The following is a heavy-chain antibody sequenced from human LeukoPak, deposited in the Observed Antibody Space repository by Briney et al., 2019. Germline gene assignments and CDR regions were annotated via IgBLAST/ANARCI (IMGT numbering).Heavy chain of an antibody. CDR2: IIPIFGTA. Sequence: GASVKVSCKASGGTFSSYAISWVRQAPGQGLEWMGGIIPIFGTANYAQKFQGRVTITADESTSTAYMELSSLRSEDTAVYYCARDRLYSYGYDYYYYYMDVWGKGTTVTISS. J-gene: IGHJ6*03. CDR1: GGTFSSYA. D-gene: IGHD5-18*01. CDR3: ARDRLYSYGYDYYYYYMDV. V-gene: IGHV1-69*13.